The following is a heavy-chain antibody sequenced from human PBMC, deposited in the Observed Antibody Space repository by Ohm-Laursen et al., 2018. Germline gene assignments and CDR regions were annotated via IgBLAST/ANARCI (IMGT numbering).Heavy chain of an antibody. V-gene: IGHV3-23*01. CDR3: AKDLERSSTSLYYYHGMDV. D-gene: IGHD2-2*01. J-gene: IGHJ6*02. CDR2: ISGSGGST. Sequence: SLRLSCAAPGFTFSDYYMSWVRQAPGKGLEWVSAISGSGGSTYYADSVKGRFTISRDNSKNTLYLQMNSLRAEDTAVYYCAKDLERSSTSLYYYHGMDVWGQGTTVTLSS. CDR1: GFTFSDYY.